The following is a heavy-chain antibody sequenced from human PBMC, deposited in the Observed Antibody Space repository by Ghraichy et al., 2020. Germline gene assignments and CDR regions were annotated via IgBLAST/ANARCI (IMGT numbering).Heavy chain of an antibody. CDR1: GFTFSSYW. Sequence: RGSLRLSCAASGFTFSSYWMHWVRQAPGKGLVWVSCIKSDGSSTTYADSVKGRFTISRDNAKNTLYLQMNSLRAEDTAVYFCARVYGGNSPLDYWGQGTLITVSS. V-gene: IGHV3-74*01. CDR3: ARVYGGNSPLDY. D-gene: IGHD4-23*01. J-gene: IGHJ4*02. CDR2: IKSDGSST.